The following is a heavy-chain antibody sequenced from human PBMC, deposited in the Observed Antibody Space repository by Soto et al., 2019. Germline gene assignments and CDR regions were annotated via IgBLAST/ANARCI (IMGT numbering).Heavy chain of an antibody. CDR1: GGSISSESYF. D-gene: IGHD2-15*01. CDR3: AALLGHCSGGTCVFRWFDP. J-gene: IGHJ5*02. Sequence: QLQLQESGPGLAKPSETLSLTCTVSGGSISSESYFWGWVRQPSGKGLEWVGTISYSGSPFFNPSLKGRATLSVHTSKNQFSLRLSAVTAADSAVYFCAALLGHCSGGTCVFRWFDPWGQGSLVTVSS. CDR2: ISYSGSP. V-gene: IGHV4-39*01.